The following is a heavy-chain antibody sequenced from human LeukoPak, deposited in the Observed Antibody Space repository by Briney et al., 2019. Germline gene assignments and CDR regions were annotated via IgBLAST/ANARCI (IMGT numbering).Heavy chain of an antibody. Sequence: SETLSLTCTVSGGSISSSSYYWGWIRQPPGKGLEWIGSIYYSGSTYYNPSLKSRVTISVDTSKNQFSLKLSSVTAADTAVYYCAGHRRFGELFDYWGQGTLVTVSS. CDR1: GGSISSSSYY. D-gene: IGHD3-10*01. J-gene: IGHJ4*02. V-gene: IGHV4-39*01. CDR3: AGHRRFGELFDY. CDR2: IYYSGST.